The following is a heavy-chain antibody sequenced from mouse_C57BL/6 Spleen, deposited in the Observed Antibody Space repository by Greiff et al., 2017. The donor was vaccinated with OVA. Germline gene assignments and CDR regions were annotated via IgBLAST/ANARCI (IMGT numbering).Heavy chain of an antibody. CDR3: ARALSNYNAMDY. J-gene: IGHJ4*01. Sequence: EVQLVESGGGLVKPGGSLKLSCAASGFTFSSYAMSWVRQTPEKRLEWVATISDGGSYTYYPDNVKGRFTISRDNAKNNLYLQMSHLKSEDTAMYYCARALSNYNAMDYWGQGTSVTVSS. V-gene: IGHV5-4*01. CDR1: GFTFSSYA. D-gene: IGHD2-5*01. CDR2: ISDGGSYT.